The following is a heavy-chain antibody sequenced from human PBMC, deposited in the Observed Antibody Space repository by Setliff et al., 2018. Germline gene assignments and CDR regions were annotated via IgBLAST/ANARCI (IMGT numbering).Heavy chain of an antibody. D-gene: IGHD3-3*02. V-gene: IGHV4-38-2*02. CDR3: ARHLWGRWMATSSDYFDY. J-gene: IGHJ4*02. CDR1: GYSITSGYY. CDR2: LFHTGTP. Sequence: SETLSLTCTVSGYSITSGYYWGWIRQSPGKGLEWLGSLFHTGTPYYNPSLQSRLTMSVDTSNNQFSLKLNSVTADDAAVYYCARHLWGRWMATSSDYFDYWGQGSLVTVS.